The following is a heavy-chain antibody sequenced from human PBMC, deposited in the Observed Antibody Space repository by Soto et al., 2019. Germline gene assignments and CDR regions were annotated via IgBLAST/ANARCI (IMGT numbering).Heavy chain of an antibody. V-gene: IGHV3-7*03. CDR1: GFTFISYW. J-gene: IGHJ4*02. CDR2: IKQDGSEK. CDR3: AVYRGPFDY. Sequence: EVQLVESGGGLVQPGGSLRLSCAASGFTFISYWMSWVRQAPGKGLEWVANIKQDGSEKYYVDSVKGRFTISRDNAKNSLYLQMNSLRAEDTAVYYCAVYRGPFDYWGQGTLVTVSS. D-gene: IGHD1-1*01.